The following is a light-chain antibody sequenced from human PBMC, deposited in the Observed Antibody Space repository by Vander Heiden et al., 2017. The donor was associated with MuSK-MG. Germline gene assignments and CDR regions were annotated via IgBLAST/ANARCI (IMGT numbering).Light chain of an antibody. CDR2: VAS. J-gene: IGKJ1*01. Sequence: DIQMTPSPSSLSASVGDRVTISCRARHSISNYLNWYRQRPGEAPQLLIYVASTLQTGVPSRFSGSGSGTDFTLAISRLQPEDFATYYCQQNDDFPRTFGQGTKVEIK. CDR1: HSISNY. CDR3: QQNDDFPRT. V-gene: IGKV1-39*01.